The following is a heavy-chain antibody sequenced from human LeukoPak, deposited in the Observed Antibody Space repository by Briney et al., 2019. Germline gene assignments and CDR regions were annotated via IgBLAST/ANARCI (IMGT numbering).Heavy chain of an antibody. J-gene: IGHJ4*02. CDR1: GGSITGYY. Sequence: SETLSLTCTVSGGSITGYYWSWIRQPPGKGLEWIGYIYYSGSTNYNPSLKSRVTISVDTSKNQFSLKLSSVTAADTAVYYCARDYSGSHDYWGQGTLVTVSS. V-gene: IGHV4-59*01. D-gene: IGHD1-26*01. CDR3: ARDYSGSHDY. CDR2: IYYSGST.